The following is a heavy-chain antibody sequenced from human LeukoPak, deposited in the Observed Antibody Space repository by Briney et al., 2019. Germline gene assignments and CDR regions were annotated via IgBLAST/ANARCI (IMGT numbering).Heavy chain of an antibody. V-gene: IGHV4-39*01. CDR2: IYYSGST. J-gene: IGHJ6*03. Sequence: SETLSLTCTVSGGSISSSSYYWGWIRQPPGKGLEWIGSIYYSGSTYYNPSLKSRVTISVDTSKNQFSLKLSSVTAADTAVYYCARHYYDFWVNYMDVWGKGTTVTVTS. CDR3: ARHYYDFWVNYMDV. CDR1: GGSISSSSYY. D-gene: IGHD3-3*01.